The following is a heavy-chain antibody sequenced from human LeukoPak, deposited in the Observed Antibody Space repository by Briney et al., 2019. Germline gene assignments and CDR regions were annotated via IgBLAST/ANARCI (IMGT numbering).Heavy chain of an antibody. CDR1: GGSIASYY. D-gene: IGHD2-2*01. V-gene: IGHV4-59*01. CDR3: ARVYQSAEYYFDY. J-gene: IGHJ4*02. CDR2: IYYTGST. Sequence: SETLSLTCTVSGGSIASYYWSWIRQPPGKGLEWIGYIYYTGSTEYHPSLKSRVTISLDTSKNQFSLKLTSVTAADTAVYYCARVYQSAEYYFDYWGQGNLVSVSS.